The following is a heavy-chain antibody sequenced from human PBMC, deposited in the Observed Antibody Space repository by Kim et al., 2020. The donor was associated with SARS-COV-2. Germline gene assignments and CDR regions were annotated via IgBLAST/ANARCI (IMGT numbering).Heavy chain of an antibody. D-gene: IGHD3-22*01. Sequence: SETLSLTCTVSGGSISSYYWSWIRQPPGKGLEWIGYIYYSGSTNYNPSLKSRVTISVDTSKNQFSLKLSSVTAADTAVYYCARHYYDSSGYYSPFGYWG. CDR2: IYYSGST. CDR1: GGSISSYY. V-gene: IGHV4-59*08. CDR3: ARHYYDSSGYYSPFGY. J-gene: IGHJ4*01.